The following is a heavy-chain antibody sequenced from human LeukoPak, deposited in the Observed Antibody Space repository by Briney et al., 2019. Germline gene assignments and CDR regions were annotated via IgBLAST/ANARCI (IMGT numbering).Heavy chain of an antibody. J-gene: IGHJ4*02. CDR1: EYTFTGYY. CDR3: ARRRGRLGELSP. CDR2: IDPNTGDS. Sequence: GASVKVSCKASEYTFTGYYIHWVRQAPGQGLEWMGWIDPNTGDSNYVQKFQGRVTMTRDTSISTAYMELSRLRSDDTAFYYCARRRGRLGELSPWGQGTLVTVSS. V-gene: IGHV1-2*02. D-gene: IGHD3-16*02.